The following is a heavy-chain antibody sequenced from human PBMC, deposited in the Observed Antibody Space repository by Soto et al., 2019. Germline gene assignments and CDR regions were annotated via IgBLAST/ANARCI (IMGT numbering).Heavy chain of an antibody. Sequence: QVQLQESGPGLVKPSQTLSLTCTVSGGSISSGGYYWSWIRQHPGKGLEWIGYIYYSGSTYYHPSLKSRVTISVDTSKNQFSLKLSSVTAADTAVYYCARGSVVAATLFDNWGQGTLVTVSS. D-gene: IGHD2-15*01. CDR3: ARGSVVAATLFDN. CDR1: GGSISSGGYY. J-gene: IGHJ4*02. CDR2: IYYSGST. V-gene: IGHV4-31*03.